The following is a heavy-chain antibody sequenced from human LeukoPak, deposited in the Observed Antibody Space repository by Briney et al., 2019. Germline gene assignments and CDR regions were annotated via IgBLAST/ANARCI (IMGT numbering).Heavy chain of an antibody. CDR1: GGSISGYF. D-gene: IGHD3-22*01. V-gene: IGHV4-59*08. CDR2: VYYSGST. CDR3: ARHAGVVVYSDY. Sequence: SETLSLTCTVSGGSISGYFGSWIRQPPGKGLEWIGYVYYSGSTKYNPSLKSRVTISVDTSKNQFSLKLSSVTAADTAVYYCARHAGVVVYSDYWGQGTLVTVSS. J-gene: IGHJ4*02.